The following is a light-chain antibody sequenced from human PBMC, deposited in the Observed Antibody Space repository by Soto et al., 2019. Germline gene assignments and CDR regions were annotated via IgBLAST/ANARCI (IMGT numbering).Light chain of an antibody. CDR1: QGISSY. Sequence: DIQLTQSPSFLSASVGDRVTITCRASQGISSYLAWYQRKPGKAPKLLISAASTLQSGVPSRFSGSESGTEFTLTISSXQPEDFATYYCQQLNNYPRTFGQGTKVDIK. V-gene: IGKV1-9*01. J-gene: IGKJ1*01. CDR3: QQLNNYPRT. CDR2: AAS.